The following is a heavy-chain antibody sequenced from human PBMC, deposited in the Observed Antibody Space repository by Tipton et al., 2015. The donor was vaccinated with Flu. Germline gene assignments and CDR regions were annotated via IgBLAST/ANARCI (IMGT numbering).Heavy chain of an antibody. CDR3: ARDPSLGMPDYFDS. CDR2: IHRSGST. J-gene: IGHJ4*02. Sequence: TLSLTCVVSGDSIRSDYFWGWIRQPPGKGLEWIATIHRSGSTKYNPSLESRVTLSADTSKNQFSLRLSSVTAADTAVYFCARDPSLGMPDYFDSWGQGILVTVSS. D-gene: IGHD2-2*01. V-gene: IGHV4-38-2*02. CDR1: GDSIRSDYF.